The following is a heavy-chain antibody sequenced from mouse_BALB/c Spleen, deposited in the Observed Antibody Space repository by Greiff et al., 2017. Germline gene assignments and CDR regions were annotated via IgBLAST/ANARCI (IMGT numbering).Heavy chain of an antibody. Sequence: VKVVESGPGLVAPSQSLSITCTVSGFSLTSYGVHWVRQPPGKGLEWLGVIWAGGSTNYNSALMSRLSISKDNSKSQVFLKMNSLQTDDTAMYYCARARDGNYGFAYWGQGTLVTVSA. CDR2: IWAGGST. J-gene: IGHJ3*01. D-gene: IGHD2-1*01. V-gene: IGHV2-9*02. CDR1: GFSLTSYG. CDR3: ARARDGNYGFAY.